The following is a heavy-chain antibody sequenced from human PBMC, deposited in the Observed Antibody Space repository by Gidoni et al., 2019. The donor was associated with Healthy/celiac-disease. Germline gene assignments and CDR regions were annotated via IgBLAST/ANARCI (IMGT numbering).Heavy chain of an antibody. CDR1: GGTFSRYA. V-gene: IGHV1-69*01. D-gene: IGHD2-2*02. J-gene: IGHJ6*02. CDR2: IIPIFGTA. CDR3: ARDRVSRCSSTSCYNYYGMDV. Sequence: QVQLVQSGAEVKKPGSSVKVSCKASGGTFSRYAISWVRQAPGQGLEWMGGIIPIFGTANYAQKFQGRVTITADESTSTAYMELSSLRSEDTAVYYCARDRVSRCSSTSCYNYYGMDVWGQGTTVTVSS.